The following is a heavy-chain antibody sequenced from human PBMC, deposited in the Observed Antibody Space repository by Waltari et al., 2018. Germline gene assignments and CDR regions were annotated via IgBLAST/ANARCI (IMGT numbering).Heavy chain of an antibody. V-gene: IGHV3-66*02. CDR2: RYRMDST. D-gene: IGHD2-2*01. Sequence: EVQVVESGGGLVQPGGSLRLSCAASGFTVSRKYMSWVRQAPGKGREWVSVRYRMDSTYYSDAVKGRFTISRDNSKNTLYLQMNSLRSDDTAVYYCASVSTTYYYYGMDVWGQGTTVTVSS. CDR3: ASVSTTYYYYGMDV. CDR1: GFTVSRKY. J-gene: IGHJ6*02.